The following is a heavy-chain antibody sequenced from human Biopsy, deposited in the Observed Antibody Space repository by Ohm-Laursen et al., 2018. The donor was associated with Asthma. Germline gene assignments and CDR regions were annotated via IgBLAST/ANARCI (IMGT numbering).Heavy chain of an antibody. CDR1: GFSFSNFA. J-gene: IGHJ4*02. CDR3: ARFVQAEEGVF. Sequence: SLRLSCAATGFSFSNFAIHRVRQAPGKGLEWVGVISKDASTQDYADSVKGRFTMARDNSKNTLDLQMNSLRAEDTAVYFCARFVQAEEGVFWGRGTRVTVSS. D-gene: IGHD2-15*01. V-gene: IGHV3-30*07. CDR2: ISKDASTQ.